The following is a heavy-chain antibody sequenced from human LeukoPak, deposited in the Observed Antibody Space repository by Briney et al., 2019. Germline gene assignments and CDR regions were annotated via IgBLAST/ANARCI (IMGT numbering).Heavy chain of an antibody. CDR3: AKDPSSGWSSFDP. Sequence: GGSLRLSCAASGFTFSSYGMHWVRQAPGKGVEWGAFIRYDGSKKYYEDSVKGRFPISRDNSKNTLYLQMNSLRAEDTAVYYCAKDPSSGWSSFDPWGQGTLVTVSS. J-gene: IGHJ5*02. CDR2: IRYDGSKK. V-gene: IGHV3-30*02. CDR1: GFTFSSYG. D-gene: IGHD6-19*01.